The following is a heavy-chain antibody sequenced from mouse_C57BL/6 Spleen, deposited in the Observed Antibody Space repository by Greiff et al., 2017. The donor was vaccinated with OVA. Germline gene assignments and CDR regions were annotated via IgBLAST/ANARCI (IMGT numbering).Heavy chain of an antibody. D-gene: IGHD1-1*01. Sequence: EVQLQQSGPELVKPGASVKISCKASGYTFTDYYMNWVKQSHGKSLEWIGDINPNNGGTSYNQKFKGKATLTVDKSSSTAYMELRSLTSEDSAGYYCAGLYGSTQAWFADWGQGTLVTVSA. CDR1: GYTFTDYY. J-gene: IGHJ3*01. CDR2: INPNNGGT. CDR3: AGLYGSTQAWFAD. V-gene: IGHV1-26*01.